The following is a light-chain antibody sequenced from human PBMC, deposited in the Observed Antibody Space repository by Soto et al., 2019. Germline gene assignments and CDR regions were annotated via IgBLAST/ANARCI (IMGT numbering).Light chain of an antibody. Sequence: DIQMTQPPSSLSASVGYRVTITCRASQSISSYLNWYQQKPGKAPKLLIYAASSLQSGVPSRFSGSGSGTDFTLTISSLQPEDFATYYCQQSYSTPFTFGGGTKVEIK. J-gene: IGKJ4*02. CDR3: QQSYSTPFT. V-gene: IGKV1-39*01. CDR1: QSISSY. CDR2: AAS.